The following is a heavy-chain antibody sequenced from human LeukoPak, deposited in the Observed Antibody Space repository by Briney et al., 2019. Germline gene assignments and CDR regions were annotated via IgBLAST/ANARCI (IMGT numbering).Heavy chain of an antibody. CDR1: RFPFSSYW. Sequence: GGSLRLSCAASRFPFSSYWMTWVRQAPGKGLEWVANIKQDGSETYYVDSVKGRFTISRDNAKNSLYLQLNSLRAEYTAVYYCARATSRAFDIWGQGTMVTVSS. CDR2: IKQDGSET. CDR3: ARATSRAFDI. V-gene: IGHV3-7*04. J-gene: IGHJ3*02.